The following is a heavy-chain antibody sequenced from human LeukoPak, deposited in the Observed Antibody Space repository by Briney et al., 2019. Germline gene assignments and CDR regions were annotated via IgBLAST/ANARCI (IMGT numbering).Heavy chain of an antibody. J-gene: IGHJ6*04. V-gene: IGHV3-48*03. CDR3: AELGITMIGGV. CDR1: GFTFNTYE. D-gene: IGHD3-10*02. CDR2: ISSSGSTI. Sequence: GGSLRLSCAASGFTFNTYETNWVRQAPGKGLEWVSYISSSGSTIYYADSVKGRFTISRDSAKNSLYLQMNSLRAEDTAVYYCAELGITMIGGVWGKGTTVTISS.